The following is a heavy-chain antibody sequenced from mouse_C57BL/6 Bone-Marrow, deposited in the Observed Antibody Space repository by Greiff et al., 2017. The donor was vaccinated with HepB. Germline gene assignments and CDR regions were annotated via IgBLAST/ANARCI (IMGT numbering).Heavy chain of an antibody. CDR2: ISSGGSYT. V-gene: IGHV5-6*02. CDR1: GFTFSSYG. CDR3: ARHRHGYYIAY. Sequence: DVKLVESGGDLVKPGGSLKLSCAASGFTFSSYGMSWVRQTPDKRLEWVATISSGGSYTYYPDSVKGRFTISRDNAKNTLYLQMSSLKSDDTAMYYCARHRHGYYIAYWGQGTLVTVSA. J-gene: IGHJ3*01. D-gene: IGHD2-3*01.